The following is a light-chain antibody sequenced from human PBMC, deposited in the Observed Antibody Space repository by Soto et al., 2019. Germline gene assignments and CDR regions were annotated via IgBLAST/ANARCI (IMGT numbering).Light chain of an antibody. CDR2: RAS. J-gene: IGLJ2*01. CDR1: SSNIGSNY. Sequence: QSVLTQPPSASGTPGQRVTISCSGSSSNIGSNYVYWYQQVPGTAPRLLMYRASQRPSGVPDRFPGSKSGTSASLAISGLRSEDEADYYCAAWDDTLNGLVFGGGTQLTVL. V-gene: IGLV1-47*01. CDR3: AAWDDTLNGLV.